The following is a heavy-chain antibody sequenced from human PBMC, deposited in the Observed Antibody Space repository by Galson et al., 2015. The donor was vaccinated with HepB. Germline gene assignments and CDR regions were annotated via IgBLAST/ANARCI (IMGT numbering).Heavy chain of an antibody. CDR2: ISGSGGST. J-gene: IGHJ1*01. CDR1: GFTFSSYA. V-gene: IGHV3-23*01. Sequence: SLRLSCAASGFTFSSYAMSWVRQAPGKGLKWVSAISGSGGSTEYADSVKARFTISRDNSKNTLYLQMNSLRAEDTAVYYCARESYGDYGGYFQHWGQGTLVTVSS. D-gene: IGHD4-17*01. CDR3: ARESYGDYGGYFQH.